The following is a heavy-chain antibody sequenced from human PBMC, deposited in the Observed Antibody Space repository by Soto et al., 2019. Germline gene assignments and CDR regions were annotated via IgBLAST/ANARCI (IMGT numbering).Heavy chain of an antibody. CDR2: TYYTSRWYS. CDR1: EDTVSSNRVA. D-gene: IGHD2-15*01. V-gene: IGHV6-1*01. J-gene: IGHJ6*01. CDR3: ARSEEDTDYYYYGMGV. Sequence: PSQTLSLACVGSEDTVSSNRVAWSWVRQYPSRGLEGVRRTYYTSRWYSDYAVSVTSPIDINADTSKNQFYLQLNSVTPDYSAVYYCARSEEDTDYYYYGMGV.